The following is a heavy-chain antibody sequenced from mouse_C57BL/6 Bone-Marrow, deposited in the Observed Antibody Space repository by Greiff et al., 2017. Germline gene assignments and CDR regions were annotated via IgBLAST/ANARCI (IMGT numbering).Heavy chain of an antibody. CDR3: TTELAWFAY. Sequence: VQLKQSGAELVRPGASVKLSCTASGFNIKDDYMHWVKQRPEQGLEWIGWIDPENGDTEYASKFQGKATITADTSSNTAYLQLSSLTSEDTAVYYCTTELAWFAYWGQGTLVTVSA. V-gene: IGHV14-4*01. D-gene: IGHD4-1*01. CDR2: IDPENGDT. CDR1: GFNIKDDY. J-gene: IGHJ3*01.